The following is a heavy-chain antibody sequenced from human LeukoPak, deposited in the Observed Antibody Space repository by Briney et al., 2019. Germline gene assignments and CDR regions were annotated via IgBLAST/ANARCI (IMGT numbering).Heavy chain of an antibody. CDR2: IRSKAYGGTT. Sequence: GGSLRLSCTASGFTFGDDAMSWVRQAPGKGLEWVGFIRSKAYGGTTEYAASVKGRFTISRDDSKSIAYLQMNSLKTEDTAVYYCTRAGYSYGFFFDYWGQGTLVTVSS. CDR3: TRAGYSYGFFFDY. V-gene: IGHV3-49*04. J-gene: IGHJ4*02. CDR1: GFTFGDDA. D-gene: IGHD5-18*01.